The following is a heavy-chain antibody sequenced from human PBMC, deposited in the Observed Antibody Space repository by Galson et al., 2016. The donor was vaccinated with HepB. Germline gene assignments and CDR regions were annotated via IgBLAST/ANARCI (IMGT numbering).Heavy chain of an antibody. J-gene: IGHJ4*02. CDR1: GGSISDDIW. V-gene: IGHV4-4*02. D-gene: IGHD2-2*01. CDR3: ATVRAGCSNTSCYFDN. CDR2: IYHSGST. Sequence: SETLSLTCAVSGGSISDDIWWTWVRQPPGKGLEWIGEIYHSGSTNYNPSLKSRVTISVDKSKNQFSLMSSVTAADTAVYYCATVRAGCSNTSCYFDNWGQGTLVTVSS.